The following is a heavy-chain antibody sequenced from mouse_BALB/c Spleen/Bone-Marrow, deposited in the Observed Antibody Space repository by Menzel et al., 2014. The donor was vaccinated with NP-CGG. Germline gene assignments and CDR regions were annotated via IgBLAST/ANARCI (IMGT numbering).Heavy chain of an antibody. CDR2: IYPSDSYT. D-gene: IGHD2-14*01. CDR1: GYTFTSYW. Sequence: VQLQQSGAELVKPGASVKLSCKASGYTFTSYWINWVKQRPGQGLEWIGNIYPSDSYTNYNQRFKGKATLTADKSSSTAYMQLSSLTSEDSAVYFCAREGGRYDFDYWGQGTTLTVSS. J-gene: IGHJ2*01. V-gene: IGHV1-69*02. CDR3: AREGGRYDFDY.